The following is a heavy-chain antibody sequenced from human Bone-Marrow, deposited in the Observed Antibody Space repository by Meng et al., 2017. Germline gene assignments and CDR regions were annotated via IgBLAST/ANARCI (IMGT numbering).Heavy chain of an antibody. V-gene: IGHV3-21*01. J-gene: IGHJ4*02. Sequence: GGSLRLSCAASGFTFSSYSMNWVRQAPGKGLEWVSSISSSSSYIYYADSVKGRFTISRDNAKNPLYLQMNSLRAEDTAVYYCARDRSSLLSLGYCSSTSCYGGYFDYWGQGTLVTVSS. CDR3: ARDRSSLLSLGYCSSTSCYGGYFDY. CDR2: ISSSSSYI. CDR1: GFTFSSYS. D-gene: IGHD2-2*01.